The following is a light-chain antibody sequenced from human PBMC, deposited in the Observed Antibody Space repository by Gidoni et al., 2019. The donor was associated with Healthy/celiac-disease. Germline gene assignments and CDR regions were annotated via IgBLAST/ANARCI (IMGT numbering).Light chain of an antibody. V-gene: IGKV1-27*01. CDR1: QGISNY. Sequence: DIQMTQSPSSLSASVGARVTITRRASQGISNYLAWYQQKPGKVPKLLIYAASTLQSGVPSRFSGSGSGTDFTLTISSLQPEDVATYYCQKYNSAPRGTFGQGTKVEIK. CDR3: QKYNSAPRGT. J-gene: IGKJ1*01. CDR2: AAS.